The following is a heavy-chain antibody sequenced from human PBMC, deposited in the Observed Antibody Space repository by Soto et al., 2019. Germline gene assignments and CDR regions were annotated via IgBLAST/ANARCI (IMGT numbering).Heavy chain of an antibody. Sequence: GGSLRLSCAASGFTFSDAWMSWVRQAPGRGLEWVGRIKSKTEGDTRDFAAPVRGRFAISRDDSKNTVYLQMNSLKIEDSAIYYCTSGTGRSDFDYWGLGTLVTVSS. V-gene: IGHV3-15*01. J-gene: IGHJ4*02. CDR2: IKSKTEGDTR. CDR3: TSGTGRSDFDY. CDR1: GFTFSDAW. D-gene: IGHD3-3*01.